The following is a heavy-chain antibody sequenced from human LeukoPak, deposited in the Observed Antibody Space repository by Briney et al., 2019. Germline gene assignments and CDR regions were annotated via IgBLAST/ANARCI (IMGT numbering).Heavy chain of an antibody. V-gene: IGHV1-46*01. Sequence: ASVKVSCKASGYTFTSYYMHWVRQAPGQGLEWMGIINPSGGSTSYAQKFQGRVTMTRDTSTSTVYMELSSLRSEDTAVYDCATPDTELNFDYWGQGTLVTVSS. CDR1: GYTFTSYY. D-gene: IGHD1-26*01. CDR3: ATPDTELNFDY. J-gene: IGHJ4*02. CDR2: INPSGGST.